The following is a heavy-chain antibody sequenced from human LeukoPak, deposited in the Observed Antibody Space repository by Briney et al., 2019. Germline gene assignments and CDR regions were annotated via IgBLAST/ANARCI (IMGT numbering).Heavy chain of an antibody. J-gene: IGHJ4*02. CDR3: DASDF. V-gene: IGHV3-23*01. CDR2: INSGGRT. Sequence: GSLRLSCAASGFTFATYAMGWVRQPPGEGLEWVSTINSGGRTHYADSVQGRFTISRDNSKNTLYLQINNLRAEDTAIYYCDASDFWGQGTLVTVSS. CDR1: GFTFATYA.